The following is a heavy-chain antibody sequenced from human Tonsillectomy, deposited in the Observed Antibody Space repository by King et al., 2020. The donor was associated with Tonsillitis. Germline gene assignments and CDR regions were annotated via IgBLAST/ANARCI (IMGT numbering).Heavy chain of an antibody. Sequence: QLVQSGGGVVQPGRSLRLSCAASGFTFSSYGMHWVRQAPGKGLEWVAVIWYDGSNKYYADSVKGRFTISRDNSKNTLYLQMNSLGAEDTALYYCARTRTTYYDFWSGYSHDAFDIWGQGKMVTVSS. J-gene: IGHJ3*02. CDR3: ARTRTTYYDFWSGYSHDAFDI. V-gene: IGHV3-33*01. CDR1: GFTFSSYG. CDR2: IWYDGSNK. D-gene: IGHD3-3*01.